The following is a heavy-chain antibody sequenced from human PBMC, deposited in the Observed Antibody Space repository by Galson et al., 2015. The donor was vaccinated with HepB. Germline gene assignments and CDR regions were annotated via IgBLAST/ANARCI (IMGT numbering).Heavy chain of an antibody. V-gene: IGHV3-49*03. CDR2: IRSKAYGGTT. J-gene: IGHJ4*02. CDR3: TSRELLWFGEGVPPVDY. Sequence: SLRLDGADHAFAYGDHTLRWFRQAQGKGLEWVGFIRSKAYGGTTEYAASVKGRFTISRDDSKSIAYLQMNSLKTEDTAVYYCTSRELLWFGEGVPPVDYWGQGTLVTVSS. CDR1: AFAYGDHT. D-gene: IGHD3-10*01.